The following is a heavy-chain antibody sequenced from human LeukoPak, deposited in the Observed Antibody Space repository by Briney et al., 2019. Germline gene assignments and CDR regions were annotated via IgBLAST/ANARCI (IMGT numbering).Heavy chain of an antibody. D-gene: IGHD3-22*01. CDR2: INPNSGGT. CDR1: GYTFTGYY. CDR3: ARGFYYYDSSGYDALSYMDV. J-gene: IGHJ6*03. Sequence: ASAKVSCKASGYTFTGYYMHWVRQAPGQGLEWMGRINPNSGGTNYAQKFQGRVTMTRDTSISTAYMELSRLRSDDTAVYYCARGFYYYDSSGYDALSYMDVWGKGTMVTVSS. V-gene: IGHV1-2*06.